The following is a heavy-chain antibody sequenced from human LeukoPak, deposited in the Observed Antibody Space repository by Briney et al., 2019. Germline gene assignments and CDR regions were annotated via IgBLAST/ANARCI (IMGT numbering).Heavy chain of an antibody. J-gene: IGHJ4*02. CDR2: ISWNSGSI. V-gene: IGHV3-9*03. CDR3: AKGGYDSSGNFDY. CDR1: GFTFDDYG. Sequence: GGSLRLSCAASGFTFDDYGMSWVRQAPGKGLEWVSGISWNSGSIGYADSVKGRFTISRDNAKNSLYLQMNSLRAEDMALYYCAKGGYDSSGNFDYWGQGTLVTVSS. D-gene: IGHD3-22*01.